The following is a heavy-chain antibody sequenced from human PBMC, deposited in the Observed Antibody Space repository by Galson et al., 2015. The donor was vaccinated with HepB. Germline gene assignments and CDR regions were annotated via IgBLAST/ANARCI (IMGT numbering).Heavy chain of an antibody. Sequence: SLRLSCAASGFTFSSYGMHWVRQAPGKGLEWVAVISYDGSNKYYADSVKGRFTISRDNSKNTLYLQMNSLRAEDTAVYYCAKDPSRGKFGGNSPLLGYWGQGTLVTVSS. V-gene: IGHV3-30*18. D-gene: IGHD4-23*01. J-gene: IGHJ4*02. CDR1: GFTFSSYG. CDR2: ISYDGSNK. CDR3: AKDPSRGKFGGNSPLLGY.